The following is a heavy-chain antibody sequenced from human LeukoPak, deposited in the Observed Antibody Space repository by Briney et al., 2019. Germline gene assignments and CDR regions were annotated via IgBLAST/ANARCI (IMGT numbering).Heavy chain of an antibody. CDR3: AREGGSVAGIDGKGVFDY. Sequence: PGGSLRLSCAASGFTFSDYYMSWIRQAPGKGLEWVSYISSSSSYTNYADSVKGRFTISRDNAKNSLYLQMNSLRAEDTAVYYCAREGGSVAGIDGKGVFDYWGQGTLVTVSS. CDR1: GFTFSDYY. V-gene: IGHV3-11*06. D-gene: IGHD6-19*01. J-gene: IGHJ4*02. CDR2: ISSSSSYT.